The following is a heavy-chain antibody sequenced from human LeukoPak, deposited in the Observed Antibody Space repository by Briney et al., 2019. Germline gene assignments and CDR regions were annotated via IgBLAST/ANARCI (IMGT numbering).Heavy chain of an antibody. V-gene: IGHV3-48*04. D-gene: IGHD1-14*01. J-gene: IGHJ4*02. Sequence: GGSLRLSCAASGFTFSSYSMNWVRQAPGKGLEWVSYISSTDSTIYYADSVKGRFTISRDNAKNSLYLQMNSLRAEDTAVYYCASQIEPYYFDYWGQGTLVTVSS. CDR1: GFTFSSYS. CDR3: ASQIEPYYFDY. CDR2: ISSTDSTI.